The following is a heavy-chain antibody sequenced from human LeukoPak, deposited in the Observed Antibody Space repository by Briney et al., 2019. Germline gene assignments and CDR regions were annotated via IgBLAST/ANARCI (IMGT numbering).Heavy chain of an antibody. D-gene: IGHD3-22*01. J-gene: IGHJ5*02. CDR2: ISYDGSNE. V-gene: IGHV3-30*03. CDR3: ARDMIVVVISNWFDP. CDR1: GFTFSSYG. Sequence: GGSLRLSCAASGFTFSSYGMHWVRQAPGKGLEWVAVISYDGSNEYYADSVKGRFTISRDNSKNTLYLQMNSLRAEDTAVYYCARDMIVVVISNWFDPWGQGTLVTVSS.